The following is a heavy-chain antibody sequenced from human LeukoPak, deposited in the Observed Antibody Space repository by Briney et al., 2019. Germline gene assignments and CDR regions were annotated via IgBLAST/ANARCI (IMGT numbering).Heavy chain of an antibody. CDR3: ARNGWGSSSGGQDSFDY. D-gene: IGHD6-6*01. CDR2: LSSSSSYI. V-gene: IGHV3-21*01. CDR1: GFTFSSYA. J-gene: IGHJ4*02. Sequence: GGSLRLSCAASGFTFSSYAMNWVRQAPGKGLEWVSSLSSSSSYIYYADSVRGRFTISRDNAQNSLFLQMNSLRAEDTAVYYCARNGWGSSSGGQDSFDYWGQGTLVTVSS.